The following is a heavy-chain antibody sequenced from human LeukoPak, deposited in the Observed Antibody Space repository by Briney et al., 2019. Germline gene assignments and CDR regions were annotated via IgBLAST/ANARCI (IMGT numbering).Heavy chain of an antibody. CDR1: GFTFSSYG. Sequence: GGSLRLSCAASGFTFSSYGMHWVRQAPGKGLEWVAVISYDGSNKYCADSVKGRFTISRDNSKNTLYLQMNSLRAEDTAVYYCAKTLGYCSSTSCHGAYYYGMDVWGQGTTVTVSS. CDR2: ISYDGSNK. D-gene: IGHD2-2*01. V-gene: IGHV3-30*18. CDR3: AKTLGYCSSTSCHGAYYYGMDV. J-gene: IGHJ6*02.